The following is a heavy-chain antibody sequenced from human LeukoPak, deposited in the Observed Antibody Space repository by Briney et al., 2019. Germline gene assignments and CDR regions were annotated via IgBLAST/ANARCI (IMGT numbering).Heavy chain of an antibody. Sequence: SETLSLXCTVSGGSISSYYWRWIRQPPGKGLEWIGYIYYSGSTNYNPSLKSRVTISVDTSKNQFSLKLSSVTAADTAVYYCARDVGYCSSTSCYRAGGYWGQGTLVTVSS. CDR1: GGSISSYY. V-gene: IGHV4-59*01. J-gene: IGHJ4*02. D-gene: IGHD2-2*01. CDR2: IYYSGST. CDR3: ARDVGYCSSTSCYRAGGY.